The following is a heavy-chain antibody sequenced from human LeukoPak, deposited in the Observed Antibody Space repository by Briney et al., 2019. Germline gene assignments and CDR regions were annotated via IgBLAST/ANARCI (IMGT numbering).Heavy chain of an antibody. D-gene: IGHD3-22*01. CDR2: ISGSGGST. CDR1: GFTFSSYA. CDR3: AKSIYDSSGYYTGYDAFDI. V-gene: IGHV3-23*01. Sequence: GGSLRLSCAASGFTFSSYAMSWVRQAPGKGLEWVSAISGSGGSTYYADSAKGRFTISRDNSKNTLYLQMNSLRAEDTAVYYCAKSIYDSSGYYTGYDAFDIWGQGTVVTVSS. J-gene: IGHJ3*02.